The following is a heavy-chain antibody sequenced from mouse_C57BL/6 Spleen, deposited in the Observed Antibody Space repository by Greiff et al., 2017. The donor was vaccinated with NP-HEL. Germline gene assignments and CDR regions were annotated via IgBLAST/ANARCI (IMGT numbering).Heavy chain of an antibody. D-gene: IGHD2-3*01. J-gene: IGHJ4*01. CDR2: IRSKSNNYAT. CDR1: GFSFNTYA. Sequence: EAGGGLVQPKGSLKLSCAASGFSFNTYAMNWVRQAPGKGLEWVARIRSKSNNYATYYADSVKDRFTISRDDSESMLYLQMNNLKTEDTAMYYCVRHYDGYYDAMDYWGQGTSVTVSS. CDR3: VRHYDGYYDAMDY. V-gene: IGHV10-1*01.